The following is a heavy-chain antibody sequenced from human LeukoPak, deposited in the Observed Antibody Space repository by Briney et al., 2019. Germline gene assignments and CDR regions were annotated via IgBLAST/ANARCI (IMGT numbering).Heavy chain of an antibody. V-gene: IGHV3-11*04. D-gene: IGHD1-1*01. CDR2: FSGKGSVI. Sequence: GGCLIHSCAVYGFTFSDNYIASVRQTPGRGLGWLSYFSGKGSVITYAHSVKGRFTIYSDEPKHLFYLETDILRVEDTAIYYCARDPRTVRIWGQGTLVTVSS. CDR1: GFTFSDNY. CDR3: ARDPRTVRI. J-gene: IGHJ4*02.